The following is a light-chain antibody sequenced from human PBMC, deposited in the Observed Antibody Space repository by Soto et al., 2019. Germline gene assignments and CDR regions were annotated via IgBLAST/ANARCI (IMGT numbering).Light chain of an antibody. Sequence: ALTQPASVSGSPGQSITISCTGTSSDVGAYDFVSWYQQHPDKAPKLMIYEVRGRPSGVSNRFSGSKSFNTATLTISGLQAEDEADYYCSSHTTRNTRVFGTGTKVTVL. CDR2: EVR. V-gene: IGLV2-14*03. J-gene: IGLJ1*01. CDR1: SSDVGAYDF. CDR3: SSHTTRNTRV.